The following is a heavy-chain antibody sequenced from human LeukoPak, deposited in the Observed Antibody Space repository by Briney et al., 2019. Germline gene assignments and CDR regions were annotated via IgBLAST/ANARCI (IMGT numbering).Heavy chain of an antibody. J-gene: IGHJ6*02. CDR3: AAQNSSSSYYYYGMDV. D-gene: IGHD6-6*01. CDR2: IIPIFGIA. V-gene: IGHV1-69*02. Sequence: ASVKVSCKASGGTFSSYTISWVRQAPGQGLEWTGRIIPIFGIANYAQKFQGRVTITADKSTSTAYMELSSLRSEDTAVYYCAAQNSSSSYYYYGMDVWGQGTTVTVSS. CDR1: GGTFSSYT.